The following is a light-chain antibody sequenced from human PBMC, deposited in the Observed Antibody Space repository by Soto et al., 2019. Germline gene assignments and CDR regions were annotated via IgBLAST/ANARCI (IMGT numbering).Light chain of an antibody. J-gene: IGKJ1*01. CDR2: AAS. V-gene: IGKV1-17*01. Sequence: DIQMTQSPSSLSASVRDRITITCRASQAIRNDLAWFQQTPGKAPKRLIYAASSLQSGVPSRFSGSGSGTDFTLTISSLQPEDFATYYCLQVRSYPWTFGQGTKVEI. CDR1: QAIRND. CDR3: LQVRSYPWT.